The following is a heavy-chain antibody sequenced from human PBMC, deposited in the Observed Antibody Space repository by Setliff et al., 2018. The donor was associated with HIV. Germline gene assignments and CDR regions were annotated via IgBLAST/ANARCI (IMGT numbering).Heavy chain of an antibody. CDR1: GFTSSSYW. CDR3: ARGGSYSHGAFDI. CDR2: INGDGSST. V-gene: IGHV3-74*01. Sequence: PGESLRLSCAASGFTSSSYWMHWVRQAPGKGLVWVSRINGDGSSTTYADSVKGRFTISRDNAKNTLYLQMNSLRAEDTAVYYCARGGSYSHGAFDIWGQGTMVTVSS. J-gene: IGHJ3*02. D-gene: IGHD1-26*01.